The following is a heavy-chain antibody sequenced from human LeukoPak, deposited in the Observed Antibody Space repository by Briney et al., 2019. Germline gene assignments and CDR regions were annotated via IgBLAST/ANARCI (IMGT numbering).Heavy chain of an antibody. J-gene: IGHJ4*02. CDR1: GFTFSTCG. Sequence: GGSLRLSCAGSGFTFSTCGMTWVRQAPGKGPEWVSSISESGHRTYYADSVKGRFTISRDNSKNTLYLQMNSLRAEDTAVHYCAKDDSYGPRDFDCWGQGTLVTVSS. CDR2: ISESGHRT. V-gene: IGHV3-23*01. CDR3: AKDDSYGPRDFDC. D-gene: IGHD5-18*01.